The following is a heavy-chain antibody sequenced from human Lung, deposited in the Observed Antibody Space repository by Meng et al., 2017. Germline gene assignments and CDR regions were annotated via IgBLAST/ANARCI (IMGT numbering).Heavy chain of an antibody. V-gene: IGHV4-4*02. D-gene: IGHD3-10*01. CDR2: IYNNGST. CDR1: GGRISSSNW. J-gene: IGHJ5*02. CDR3: ARGSNTMVRGVSVFDP. Sequence: ERRRGLVNLSRTLPLTCAASGGRISSSNWWSWGRQPPGKGLEWVGEIYNNGSTNYNPSLKSRVTITVDKSKNQFSLKLSSVTAADTAVYYCARGSNTMVRGVSVFDPWGQGTLVTVSS.